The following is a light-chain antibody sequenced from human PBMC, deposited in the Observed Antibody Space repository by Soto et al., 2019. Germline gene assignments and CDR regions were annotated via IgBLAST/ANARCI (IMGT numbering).Light chain of an antibody. CDR1: QSIGSW. J-gene: IGKJ1*01. CDR2: DAT. Sequence: DIQLTHSPSTLSPSLGAKVTIICWPSQSIGSWLAWHQQKPGKAPKLLIYDATYLESGVPSRFSGSGSGTEFTLTISSLQPDDSATYYCQQYESHSETFGQGTKVDIK. V-gene: IGKV1-5*02. CDR3: QQYESHSET.